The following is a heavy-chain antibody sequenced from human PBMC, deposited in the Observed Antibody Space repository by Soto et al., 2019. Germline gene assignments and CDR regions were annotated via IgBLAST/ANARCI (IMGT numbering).Heavy chain of an antibody. CDR2: INAYNGNT. CDR3: ARDHRYSGYGWVFDY. J-gene: IGHJ4*02. V-gene: IGHV1-18*01. Sequence: GASVKVSCKASGYTFTSYGISWVRQAPGQGLEWMGIINAYNGNTSYAQKLQGRVTMTRDTSTSTVYMELSSLRSEDTAVYYCARDHRYSGYGWVFDYWGQGTLVTVSS. D-gene: IGHD5-12*01. CDR1: GYTFTSYG.